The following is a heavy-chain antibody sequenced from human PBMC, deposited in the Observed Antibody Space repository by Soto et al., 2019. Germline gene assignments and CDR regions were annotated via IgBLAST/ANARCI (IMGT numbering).Heavy chain of an antibody. CDR3: ARSTTPQLGY. Sequence: ASVKVSCKVSGYTLTELSLHWGRQAPGKGLEWMGGFDPEDGETIYAQKFQGRVTMTRNTSISTAYMELSSLRSEDTAVYYCARSTTPQLGYWGQGTLVTVSS. CDR1: GYTLTELS. D-gene: IGHD1-1*01. V-gene: IGHV1-24*01. J-gene: IGHJ4*02. CDR2: FDPEDGET.